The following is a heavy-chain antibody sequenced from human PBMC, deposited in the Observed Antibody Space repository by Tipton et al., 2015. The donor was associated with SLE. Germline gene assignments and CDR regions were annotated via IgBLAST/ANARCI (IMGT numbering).Heavy chain of an antibody. D-gene: IGHD2-21*01. CDR3: ARVSVAPDAFDM. CDR1: GFTFRMYW. J-gene: IGHJ3*02. V-gene: IGHV3-7*01. Sequence: YLRLSCEPSGFTFRMYWMSWVRQGPGKGLEWVAYINRDGSEKYYGDTVKGRFTISRDNAKNSLSLQMNSLGAEDTAVYYCARVSVAPDAFDMWGHGTVVTVSS. CDR2: INRDGSEK.